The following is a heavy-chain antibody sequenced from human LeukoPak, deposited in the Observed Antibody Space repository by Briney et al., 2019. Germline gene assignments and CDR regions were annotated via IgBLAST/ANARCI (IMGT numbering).Heavy chain of an antibody. CDR3: AKGSRWELHVYFQH. D-gene: IGHD1-26*01. Sequence: GGSLRLSCAASGFTFDDYAMHWVRQAPGKGLEWVSGISWNSGSIGYADSVKGRFTISRDNAKNSLYLQMNSLRAEDTALYYCAKGSRWELHVYFQHWGQGTLVTVSS. CDR2: ISWNSGSI. V-gene: IGHV3-9*01. CDR1: GFTFDDYA. J-gene: IGHJ1*01.